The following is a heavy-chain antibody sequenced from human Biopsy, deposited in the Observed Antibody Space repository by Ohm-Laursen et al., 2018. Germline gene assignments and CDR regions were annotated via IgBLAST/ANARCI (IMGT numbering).Heavy chain of an antibody. D-gene: IGHD4-11*01. V-gene: IGHV4-59*02. Sequence: GTLSLTCTVSGDSVTKYYWSWIRQPPGKGLEWIGHIYYSVMTNYNPSLQSRVSISVDTSRNQVSLTLSSVTAADTAVYYCARDSGILNYGNFRYYHYYGMDVWGQGTKVTVSS. J-gene: IGHJ6*02. CDR1: GDSVTKYY. CDR2: IYYSVMT. CDR3: ARDSGILNYGNFRYYHYYGMDV.